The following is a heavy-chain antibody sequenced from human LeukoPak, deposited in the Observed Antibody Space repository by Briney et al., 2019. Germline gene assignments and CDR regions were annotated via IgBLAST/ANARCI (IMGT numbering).Heavy chain of an antibody. D-gene: IGHD4-17*01. Sequence: SETLSLTCTVSGGSISSYYWSWIRQPPGKGLEWIGYIYYSGSTNYNPSLKSRVTISVDTSKNQFPLKLSSVTAADTAVYYCARNEREDYGDYVHWFDPWGQGTLVTVSS. CDR3: ARNEREDYGDYVHWFDP. CDR2: IYYSGST. J-gene: IGHJ5*02. CDR1: GGSISSYY. V-gene: IGHV4-59*01.